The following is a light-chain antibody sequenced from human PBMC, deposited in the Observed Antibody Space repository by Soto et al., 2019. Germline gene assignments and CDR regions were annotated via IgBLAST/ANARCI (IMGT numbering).Light chain of an antibody. V-gene: IGLV2-14*01. J-gene: IGLJ2*01. CDR2: DVS. Sequence: QSALTQPASVSGSPGQSITISCTGTSSDVGGYNYVPWYQQPPGKAPKLMIYDVSNRPSGVSNRFSGSKSGNTASLTISGLQAEDEADYDCSSYTRSSTRVFGGGTKLTVL. CDR3: SSYTRSSTRV. CDR1: SSDVGGYNY.